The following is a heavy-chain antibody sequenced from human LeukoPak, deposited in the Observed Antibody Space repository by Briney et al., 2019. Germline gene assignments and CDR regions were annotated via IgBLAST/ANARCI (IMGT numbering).Heavy chain of an antibody. D-gene: IGHD5-24*01. V-gene: IGHV3-30*03. Sequence: PGGSLRLSCAASGFTFRSYAMHWVRQAPGKGLEWVAVILHDGSNKQYADSVKGRFTISRDNSKNTLYLQMNSLRAEDTAVYYCATLSGVSHGYDYWGQGTLVTVSS. CDR3: ATLSGVSHGYDY. J-gene: IGHJ4*02. CDR2: ILHDGSNK. CDR1: GFTFRSYA.